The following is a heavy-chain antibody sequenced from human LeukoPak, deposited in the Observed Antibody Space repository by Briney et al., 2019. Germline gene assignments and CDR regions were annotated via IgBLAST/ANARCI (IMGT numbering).Heavy chain of an antibody. J-gene: IGHJ3*02. CDR3: ARDRIVGAPADAFDI. D-gene: IGHD1-26*01. CDR1: GYTFTGYY. CDR2: INPNSGGT. Sequence: ASVKVSCKASGYTFTGYYMHWVRQAPGQGLEWMGWINPNSGGTNYAQKFQGRVTMTRDTSISTAYMELSRLRSDDTAVYYCARDRIVGAPADAFDIWGQGTMVTVSS. V-gene: IGHV1-2*02.